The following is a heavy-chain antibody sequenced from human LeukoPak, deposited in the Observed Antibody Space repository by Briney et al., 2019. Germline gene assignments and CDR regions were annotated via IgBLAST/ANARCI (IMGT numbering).Heavy chain of an antibody. D-gene: IGHD2-15*01. J-gene: IGHJ3*02. CDR3: ARSEGSFCSGANCHGFDI. V-gene: IGHV4-38-2*01. Sequence: SETLSLTCAVSGYSISSGYYWGWIRPPPGKGLEWIGSIYHSGSTYYNPSLKSRVTISVDTSKNQFSLKLSSVTAADTALYYCARSEGSFCSGANCHGFDIWGQGAMVTVSS. CDR2: IYHSGST. CDR1: GYSISSGYY.